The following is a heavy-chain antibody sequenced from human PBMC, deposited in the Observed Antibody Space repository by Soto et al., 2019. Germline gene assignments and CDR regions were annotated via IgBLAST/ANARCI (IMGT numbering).Heavy chain of an antibody. D-gene: IGHD1-26*01. Sequence: PSETLSLTCTVSGGSISSGGYYWSWIRQHPGTGLEWIGHISYSGSTYYNTSLKSRVTISVDTSRNQFSLIVSSVTAADTAVYYCATQEVGGSYVYTFDPWGQGTLVTVYS. CDR2: ISYSGST. J-gene: IGHJ5*02. CDR1: GGSISSGGYY. V-gene: IGHV4-31*03. CDR3: ATQEVGGSYVYTFDP.